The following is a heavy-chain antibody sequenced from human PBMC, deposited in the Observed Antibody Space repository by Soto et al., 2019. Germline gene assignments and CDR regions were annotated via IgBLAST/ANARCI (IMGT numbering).Heavy chain of an antibody. J-gene: IGHJ1*01. Sequence: QAQLMQSGAEVKKPGSSVKVSCKASGGTFSGYAISWVRQAPGQGLEWVGGIIPILGITNYAQKFQGRITIAADESTGTVYMDLRSLRSEDTAVYYCARDPRSITGTTSSEDFQHWGQGTLVSVSS. V-gene: IGHV1-69*01. CDR2: IIPILGIT. CDR3: ARDPRSITGTTSSEDFQH. CDR1: GGTFSGYA. D-gene: IGHD1-20*01.